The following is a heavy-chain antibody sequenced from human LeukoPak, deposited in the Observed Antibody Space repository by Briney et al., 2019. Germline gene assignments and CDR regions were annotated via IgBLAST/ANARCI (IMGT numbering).Heavy chain of an antibody. Sequence: PGGSLRLSCAASGFTFGNFWMSWVRQAPGRGLQWVASMKGDGSHIYYVDSVKGRFTISRDNARNSLYLQMNSLRAEDTAVYYCARLPPARGNSRYFDYWGQGTLVTVSS. D-gene: IGHD4-23*01. CDR3: ARLPPARGNSRYFDY. J-gene: IGHJ4*02. CDR2: MKGDGSHI. CDR1: GFTFGNFW. V-gene: IGHV3-7*01.